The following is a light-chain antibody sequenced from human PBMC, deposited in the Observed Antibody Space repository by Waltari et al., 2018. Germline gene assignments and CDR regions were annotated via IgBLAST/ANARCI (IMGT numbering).Light chain of an antibody. CDR1: QSIPSNY. CDR2: IAS. J-gene: IGKJ3*01. CDR3: QQSGSSPFT. Sequence: IVLTQSPGTLSLSPGERATLPCRASQSIPSNYLAWYQQRPGRAPRLLIYIASSRATGIPDRFSGSGSGTDFTLTISRLEPEDFAVYYCQQSGSSPFTFGPGTKVDI. V-gene: IGKV3-20*01.